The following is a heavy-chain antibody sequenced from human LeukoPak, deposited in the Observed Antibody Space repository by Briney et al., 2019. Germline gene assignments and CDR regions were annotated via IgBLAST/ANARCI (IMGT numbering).Heavy chain of an antibody. CDR3: ARDTDTAMVTRARFDY. Sequence: ASVKVSCRASGYTFTSYYMHWVRQAPGQGLEWVGIINPSGGSTSYAQKFQGRVTMTRDTSTSTVHMELSSLRSEDTAVYYCARDTDTAMVTRARFDYWGQGTLVTVSS. D-gene: IGHD5-18*01. CDR2: INPSGGST. CDR1: GYTFTSYY. V-gene: IGHV1-46*01. J-gene: IGHJ4*02.